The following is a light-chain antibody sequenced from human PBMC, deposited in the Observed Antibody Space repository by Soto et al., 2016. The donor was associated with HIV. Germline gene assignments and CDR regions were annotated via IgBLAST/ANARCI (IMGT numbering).Light chain of an antibody. CDR1: NIGDRS. J-gene: IGLJ3*02. V-gene: IGLV3-21*03. CDR3: QVWNTGSDWV. CDR2: DDS. Sequence: SYVLTQPPSVSVAPGTTARMTCGGDNIGDRSVHWYQRKPGQAPVLVVHDDSDRPSGISERFSGSNSGDTAALTISRVEAGDEADYFCQVWNTGSDWVFGGGTTLTVL.